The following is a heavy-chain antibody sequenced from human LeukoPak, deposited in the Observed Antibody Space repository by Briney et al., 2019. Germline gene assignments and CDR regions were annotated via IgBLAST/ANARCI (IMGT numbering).Heavy chain of an antibody. Sequence: SETLSLTCTVSGGSISSYYWSWIRQPPGKGLEWIAYLFYSGSTDYNPSLESRVTISVDTSKNQFSLKLRSVTAADTAVYYCASLDCSSTSCYGRGGPYFDYWGQGTLVTVSS. CDR3: ASLDCSSTSCYGRGGPYFDY. V-gene: IGHV4-59*01. J-gene: IGHJ4*02. CDR2: LFYSGST. D-gene: IGHD2-2*01. CDR1: GGSISSYY.